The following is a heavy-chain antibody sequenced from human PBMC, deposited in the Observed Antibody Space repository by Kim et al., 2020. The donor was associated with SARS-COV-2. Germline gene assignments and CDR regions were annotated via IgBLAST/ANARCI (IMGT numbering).Heavy chain of an antibody. Sequence: GGSLRLSCAASGFTFSSYAMSWVRQAPGKGLEWVSAISGSGGSTYYADSVKGRFTISRDNSKNTLYLQMNSLRAEDTAVYYCANSFSSGYYRVYYYYGMDVWGQGTTVTVSS. D-gene: IGHD3-22*01. CDR3: ANSFSSGYYRVYYYYGMDV. J-gene: IGHJ6*02. CDR1: GFTFSSYA. CDR2: ISGSGGST. V-gene: IGHV3-23*01.